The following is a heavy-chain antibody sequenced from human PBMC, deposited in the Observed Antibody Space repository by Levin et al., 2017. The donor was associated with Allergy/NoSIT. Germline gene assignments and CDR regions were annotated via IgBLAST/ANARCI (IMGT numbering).Heavy chain of an antibody. Sequence: SQTLSLTCTVSGGSISSGGYSWSWIRQPPGKGLEWIGNIYLSGSTNDNPSLKSRVTMSVDRSKNQFSLKLSYVTAADTAVYYCARVAGYSYGYYFDYWGPGTLVTVSS. CDR3: ARVAGYSYGYYFDY. V-gene: IGHV4-30-2*01. CDR2: IYLSGST. J-gene: IGHJ4*02. D-gene: IGHD5-18*01. CDR1: GGSISSGGYS.